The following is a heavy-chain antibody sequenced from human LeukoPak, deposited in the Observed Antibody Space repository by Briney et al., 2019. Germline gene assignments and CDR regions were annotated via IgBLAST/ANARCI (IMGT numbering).Heavy chain of an antibody. D-gene: IGHD7-27*01. CDR3: ARGNWASFGY. CDR1: GGSFSVYY. CDR2: INHSGST. Sequence: SETLSLTCAVCGGSFSVYYWSWIRQPPGKGLEWIGEINHSGSTNYNPSLKSRVTISVDTSKNQFSLKLSSVTAAGTAVYYCARGNWASFGYWGQGTLVTVSS. J-gene: IGHJ4*02. V-gene: IGHV4-34*01.